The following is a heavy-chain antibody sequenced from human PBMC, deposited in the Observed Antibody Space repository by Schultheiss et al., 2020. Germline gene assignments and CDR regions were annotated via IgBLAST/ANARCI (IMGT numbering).Heavy chain of an antibody. CDR2: ISYDGSNK. CDR1: GFTFSSYG. D-gene: IGHD2-15*01. V-gene: IGHV3-30*19. Sequence: GGSLRLSCAASGFTFSSYGMHWVRQAPGKGLEWVAVISYDGSNKYYADSVKGRFTISRDNSKNTLYLQMNSLRAEDTAVYYCARDSLSSGGTARDRRGWFDPWGQGTLVTVSS. J-gene: IGHJ5*02. CDR3: ARDSLSSGGTARDRRGWFDP.